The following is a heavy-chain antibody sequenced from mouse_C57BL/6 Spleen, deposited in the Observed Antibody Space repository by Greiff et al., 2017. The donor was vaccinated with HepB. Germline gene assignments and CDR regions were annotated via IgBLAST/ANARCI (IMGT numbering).Heavy chain of an antibody. J-gene: IGHJ4*01. V-gene: IGHV1-50*01. CDR2: IDPSDSYT. CDR1: GYTFTSYW. CDR3: ARVLLGRGAMDY. D-gene: IGHD4-1*01. Sequence: VQLQQPGAELVKPGASVKLSCKASGYTFTSYWMQWVKQRPGQGLEWIGEIDPSDSYTNYNQKFKGKATLTVDTSSSTAYMQLSSLTSEDSAVYYCARVLLGRGAMDYWGQGTSVTVSS.